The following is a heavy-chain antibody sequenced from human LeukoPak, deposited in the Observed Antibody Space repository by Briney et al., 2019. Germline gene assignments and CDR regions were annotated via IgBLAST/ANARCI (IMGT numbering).Heavy chain of an antibody. Sequence: GGSLRLSCAASGFTFNDYGMSRVRQAPGKGLELVSDINWNGDSTAYADSVKGRFTISRDNAKNSLYLQMNSLRAEDTALYYCAKEGGYSGSYTRWGQGTLVTVSS. V-gene: IGHV3-20*04. CDR2: INWNGDST. J-gene: IGHJ4*02. CDR3: AKEGGYSGSYTR. CDR1: GFTFNDYG. D-gene: IGHD1-26*01.